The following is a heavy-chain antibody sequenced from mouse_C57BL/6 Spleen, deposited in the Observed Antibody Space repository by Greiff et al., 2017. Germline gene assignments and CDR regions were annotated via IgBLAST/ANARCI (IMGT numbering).Heavy chain of an antibody. CDR3: ARGSYSNYYFDY. D-gene: IGHD2-5*01. Sequence: VQLQQSGAELVKPGASVTISCKASGYAFSSYWMNWVKQRPGKGLEWIGQIYPGDGDTNYNGKFKGKATLTADKSSSTAYMQLSSLTSEDSAVYFCARGSYSNYYFDYWGQGTTLTVSS. V-gene: IGHV1-80*01. J-gene: IGHJ2*01. CDR2: IYPGDGDT. CDR1: GYAFSSYW.